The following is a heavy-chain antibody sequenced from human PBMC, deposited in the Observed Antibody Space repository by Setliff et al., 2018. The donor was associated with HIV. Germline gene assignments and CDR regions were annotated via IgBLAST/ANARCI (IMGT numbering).Heavy chain of an antibody. CDR2: VDYTGST. V-gene: IGHV4-39*07. CDR1: GGSISTSNYY. CDR3: ARQGNIVVVTSFDY. J-gene: IGHJ4*02. D-gene: IGHD2-21*02. Sequence: SETLSLTCTVSGGSISTSNYYWGWVRQHPGKGLEWVGNVDYTGSTYYNPSLKSRVTISVDTSKNQFSLRLNSVTAADTAVYYCARQGNIVVVTSFDYWGQGTLVTVSS.